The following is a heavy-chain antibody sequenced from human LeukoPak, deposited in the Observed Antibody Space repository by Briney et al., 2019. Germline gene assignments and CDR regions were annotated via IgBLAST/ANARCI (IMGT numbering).Heavy chain of an antibody. Sequence: LGRSLRLSCTFSGLTFSDSAVTWVRQAPGKGLQWIGCTRSKVYGGTTEYAASVKGRITISRDESKSIAYLQMDSLTTEDTAVYFCARGERDFDYWGQGTLVTVSS. CDR3: ARGERDFDY. CDR1: GLTFSDSA. D-gene: IGHD3-16*01. V-gene: IGHV3-49*04. CDR2: TRSKVYGGTT. J-gene: IGHJ4*02.